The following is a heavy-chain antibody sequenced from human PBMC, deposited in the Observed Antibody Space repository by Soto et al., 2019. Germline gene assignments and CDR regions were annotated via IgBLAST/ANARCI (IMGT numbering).Heavy chain of an antibody. CDR1: GYSFTIYW. J-gene: IGHJ4*02. CDR3: ARWEGYCSSTSCAFDY. Sequence: GESLKISCKGSGYSFTIYWIGWVRQMPGKGLEWMGIIYPGDSDTRYSPSFQGQVTISADKSISTAYLQWSSLKASDTAMYYCARWEGYCSSTSCAFDYWGQGTLVTVSS. V-gene: IGHV5-51*01. CDR2: IYPGDSDT. D-gene: IGHD2-2*01.